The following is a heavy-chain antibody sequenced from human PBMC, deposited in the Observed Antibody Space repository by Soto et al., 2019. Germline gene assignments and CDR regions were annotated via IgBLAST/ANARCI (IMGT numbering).Heavy chain of an antibody. CDR2: INPNSGGT. CDR1: GYTFTGYY. CDR3: ARDGRRGPTNAFDI. D-gene: IGHD1-26*01. V-gene: IGHV1-2*04. Sequence: ASVKVSCKASGYTFTGYYMHWVRQAPGQGLEWMGWINPNSGGTNYAQKFQGWVTMTRDTSISTAYMELSRLRSDDTAVYYCARDGRRGPTNAFDIWGQGTMVTVSS. J-gene: IGHJ3*02.